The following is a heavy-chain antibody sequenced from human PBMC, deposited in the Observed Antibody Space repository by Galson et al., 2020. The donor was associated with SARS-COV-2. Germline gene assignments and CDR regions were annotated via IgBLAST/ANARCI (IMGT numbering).Heavy chain of an antibody. CDR3: ASSTSRGWTFDN. Sequence: SETLSLTCTVSGGSLSNYYWSWIRQPAGKGLEWIGRIYASGSTDYNPSLKSRVTMSVDTSKNQFSLKLSTVTAADTAVYYCASSTSRGWTFDNWGQGTLVTVSS. CDR1: GGSLSNYY. D-gene: IGHD6-19*01. CDR2: IYASGST. J-gene: IGHJ4*02. V-gene: IGHV4-4*07.